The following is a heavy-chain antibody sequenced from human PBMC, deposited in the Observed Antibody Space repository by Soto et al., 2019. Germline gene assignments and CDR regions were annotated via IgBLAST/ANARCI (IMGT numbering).Heavy chain of an antibody. D-gene: IGHD6-19*01. Sequence: GWSLRLSCAASRFAVSSNYMSWVRQAPWKGLEWVSVIYSGGTTFYADSVKGRFTISRDSSKNTVSLEMTSLRAEDMAVYYCEKGGRQWLVTSGFNFWGQGALVTVSS. CDR3: EKGGRQWLVTSGFNF. V-gene: IGHV3-53*05. J-gene: IGHJ4*02. CDR1: RFAVSSNY. CDR2: IYSGGTT.